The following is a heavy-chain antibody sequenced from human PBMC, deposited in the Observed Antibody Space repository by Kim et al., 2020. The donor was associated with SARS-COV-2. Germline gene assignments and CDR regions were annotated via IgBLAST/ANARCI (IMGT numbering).Heavy chain of an antibody. Sequence: SETLSLTCAVYGGSFSGYYWSWIRQPPGKGLEWIGEINHSGSTNYNPSLKSRVTISVDTSKNQFSLKLSSVTAADTAVYYCARSYSYVHKGAFDIWGQGTMVTVSS. V-gene: IGHV4-34*01. D-gene: IGHD5-18*01. CDR3: ARSYSYVHKGAFDI. CDR1: GGSFSGYY. J-gene: IGHJ3*02. CDR2: INHSGST.